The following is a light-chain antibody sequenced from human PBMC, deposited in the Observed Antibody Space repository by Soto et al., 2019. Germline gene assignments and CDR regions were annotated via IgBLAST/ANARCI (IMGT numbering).Light chain of an antibody. CDR2: GAS. CDR1: QSVSSSY. Sequence: EIVLTQSPGIVSLSPGERATLSCRATQSVSSSYLAWYQQKPGQAPRLLIYGASSRATGIPDRFSGSGSGTDFTLTISRLEPEDFAVYYCQQYGSSTGITFGQGTRLEIK. CDR3: QQYGSSTGIT. V-gene: IGKV3-20*01. J-gene: IGKJ5*01.